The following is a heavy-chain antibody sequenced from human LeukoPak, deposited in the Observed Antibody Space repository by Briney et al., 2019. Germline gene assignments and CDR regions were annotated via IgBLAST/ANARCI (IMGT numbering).Heavy chain of an antibody. V-gene: IGHV4-61*01. CDR1: GDSVSSGSYY. J-gene: IGHJ4*02. D-gene: IGHD3-10*01. CDR2: MYYSGST. Sequence: SETLSLTCTVSGDSVSSGSYYWSWIRQPPGKGLEWVGYMYYSGSTNYNPSLKSRVTISVDTSKNQFSLKPSSVTAADTAMYYCARGEDYYGSGSYYNVLGYWGQGTLVTVSS. CDR3: ARGEDYYGSGSYYNVLGY.